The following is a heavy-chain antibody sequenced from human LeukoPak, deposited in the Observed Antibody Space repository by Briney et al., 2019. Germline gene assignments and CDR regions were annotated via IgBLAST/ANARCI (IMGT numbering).Heavy chain of an antibody. V-gene: IGHV3-23*01. Sequence: GGSLRLSCAASGFTFSNYVMSWVRQAPGKGLEWISTINPSGANTYYAASVRGRLTISRDNSKDSLHLQMNGLRADDTAIYYCAKDAVVVAATYYFDYWGQGTLVTVSS. CDR2: INPSGANT. J-gene: IGHJ4*02. D-gene: IGHD2-15*01. CDR1: GFTFSNYV. CDR3: AKDAVVVAATYYFDY.